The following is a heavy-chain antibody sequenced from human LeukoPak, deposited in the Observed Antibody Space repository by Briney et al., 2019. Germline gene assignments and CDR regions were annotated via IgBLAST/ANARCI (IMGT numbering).Heavy chain of an antibody. CDR2: INHSGST. J-gene: IGHJ4*02. CDR3: ARRSTVGRMGY. Sequence: PSETLSLTCAVYGGSFSGYYWSWIRQPPGKGLEWIGEINHSGSTNYNPSLKGRVTISVDTSKNQFSLKLSSVTAADTAVYYCARRSTVGRMGYWGQGTLVTVSS. CDR1: GGSFSGYY. D-gene: IGHD4-23*01. V-gene: IGHV4-34*01.